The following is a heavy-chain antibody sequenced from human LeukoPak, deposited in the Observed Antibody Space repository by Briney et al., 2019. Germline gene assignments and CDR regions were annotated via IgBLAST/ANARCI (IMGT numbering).Heavy chain of an antibody. D-gene: IGHD4-11*01. CDR3: AKDAYYSYYYYYMDV. Sequence: GGSLRLSCAASGFTFSSYAMSWVRQAPGKGLEWVSAISGSGGSTYYADSVKGRFTISRDSSKNTLYLQMNSLRAEDTAVYYCAKDAYYSYYYYYMDVWGKGTTVTVSS. CDR2: ISGSGGST. V-gene: IGHV3-23*01. CDR1: GFTFSSYA. J-gene: IGHJ6*03.